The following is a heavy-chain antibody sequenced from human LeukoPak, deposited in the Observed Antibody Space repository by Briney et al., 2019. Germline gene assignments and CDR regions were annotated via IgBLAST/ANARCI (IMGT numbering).Heavy chain of an antibody. CDR1: GDSMNGYY. J-gene: IGHJ4*02. CDR3: ARGLRWDGGNDRGPEH. Sequence: SETLSLTCSVSGDSMNGYYWIWIRQTAGKGLEWIGRLFTGGNAECNPSLKSRVTMSVETSKSQFSLKLTSVTAADTAIYYCARGLRWDGGNDRGPEHWGQGVLVTVSS. CDR2: LFTGGNA. V-gene: IGHV4-4*07. D-gene: IGHD4-23*01.